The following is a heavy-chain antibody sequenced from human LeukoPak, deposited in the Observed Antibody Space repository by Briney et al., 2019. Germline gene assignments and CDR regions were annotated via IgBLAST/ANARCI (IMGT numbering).Heavy chain of an antibody. CDR3: AKVLPPYGDYYYYGMDV. V-gene: IGHV3-9*01. D-gene: IGHD4-17*01. CDR1: GFNFDDYA. CDR2: ISWNSGRT. Sequence: GGSLRLSCAASGFNFDDYAMHWVRQPPGKGLEWVSGISWNSGRTGYADSVKGRFTISRDNSKNTLYLQMNSLRAEDTAVYYCAKVLPPYGDYYYYGMDVWGQGTTVTVSS. J-gene: IGHJ6*02.